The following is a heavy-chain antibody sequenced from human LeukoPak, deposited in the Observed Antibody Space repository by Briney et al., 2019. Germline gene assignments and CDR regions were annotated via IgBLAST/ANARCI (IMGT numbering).Heavy chain of an antibody. D-gene: IGHD3-22*01. Sequence: ASVKVSCKASGYTFTGYYMHWVRQAPGQGLEWMGWINPNSGGTNYAQKFQGRVTMTRDTSISTAYMELSRLRSDDTAVYYCARGDYYDRCCYSLGMDGWGKGTTVTVSS. CDR2: INPNSGGT. J-gene: IGHJ6*03. CDR1: GYTFTGYY. CDR3: ARGDYYDRCCYSLGMDG. V-gene: IGHV1-2*02.